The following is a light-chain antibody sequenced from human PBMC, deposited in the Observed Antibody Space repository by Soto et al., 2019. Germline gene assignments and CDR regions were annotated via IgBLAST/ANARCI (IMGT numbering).Light chain of an antibody. CDR1: QSISSSS. J-gene: IGKJ2*01. Sequence: EIVLTQSPGTPSLSPGERVTPSCRAIQSISSSSLAWYQHKPGQAPRLLIYGASGRATGIPDRFSGSGSGTEFTLTISSLQSEDFAVYYCQQYSNWPPYTFGQGTKVDI. CDR3: QQYSNWPPYT. CDR2: GAS. V-gene: IGKV3-20*01.